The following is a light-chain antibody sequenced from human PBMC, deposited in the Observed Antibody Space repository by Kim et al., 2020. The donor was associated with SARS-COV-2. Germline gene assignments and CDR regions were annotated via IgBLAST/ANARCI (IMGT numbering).Light chain of an antibody. Sequence: QSALTQPASVSGSPGQSITISCVGAYYYVSWYQQHPGKVPKLLISNVNKRPAGVSNRFSGSKSGNTASLTISGLQAEDEADYYYSSYTSSNTWVFGG. CDR1: VGAYYY. V-gene: IGLV2-14*03. J-gene: IGLJ3*02. CDR3: SSYTSSNTWV. CDR2: NVN.